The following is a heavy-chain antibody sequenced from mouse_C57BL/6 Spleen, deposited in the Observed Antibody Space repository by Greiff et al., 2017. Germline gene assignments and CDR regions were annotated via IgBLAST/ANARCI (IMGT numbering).Heavy chain of an antibody. V-gene: IGHV14-1*01. J-gene: IGHJ3*01. Sequence: EVQLQQSGAELVRPGASVKLSCTASGFNIKDYYMHWVKQRPEQGLEWIGRIDPEDGDTEYAPKFQGKGTMTADTSSNPAYLQLSGLTSGDTAVYYCTARSNDLAWFAYWGQGTLVTVSA. CDR1: GFNIKDYY. CDR3: TARSNDLAWFAY. D-gene: IGHD2-12*01. CDR2: IDPEDGDT.